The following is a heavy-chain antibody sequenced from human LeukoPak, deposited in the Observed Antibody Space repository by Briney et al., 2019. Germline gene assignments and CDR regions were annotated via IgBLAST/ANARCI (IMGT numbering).Heavy chain of an antibody. V-gene: IGHV4-61*02. CDR3: AGTWRYCSGGSCYNWFDP. D-gene: IGHD2-15*01. CDR2: IYASGST. J-gene: IGHJ5*02. CDR1: GGSISSDVYY. Sequence: SETLSLTCTVSGGSISSDVYYWSWIRQPAGKGLEWIGRIYASGSTTYNSSLKSRVTISIDTSKNQLSLKLTSVTAADAAVYYCAGTWRYCSGGSCYNWFDPWGQGTLVTVSS.